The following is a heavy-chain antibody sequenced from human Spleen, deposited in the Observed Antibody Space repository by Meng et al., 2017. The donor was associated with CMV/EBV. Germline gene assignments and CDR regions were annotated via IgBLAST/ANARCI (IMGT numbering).Heavy chain of an antibody. CDR3: AREGGDQPVSRFDP. J-gene: IGHJ5*02. CDR2: VYYRGRT. CDR1: GSEAYY. V-gene: IGHV4-61*03. Sequence: GSEAYYRSEIQRRPRKGLEWIGYVYYRGRTNCNTNLKSRVTISADTSSNNFTLKLTSVTAADTAVYYGAREGGDQPVSRFDPWGQGTLVTVSS. D-gene: IGHD2-21*02.